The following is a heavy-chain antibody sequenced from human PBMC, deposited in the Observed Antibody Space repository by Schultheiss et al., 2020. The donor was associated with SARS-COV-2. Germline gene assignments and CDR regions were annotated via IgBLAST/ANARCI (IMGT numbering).Heavy chain of an antibody. J-gene: IGHJ4*02. D-gene: IGHD4-23*01. V-gene: IGHV3-23*01. CDR2: ISGSATST. Sequence: GGSLRLSCAASGFTFSSYAMSWVRQAPGKGLEWVSAISGSATSTYYADSVRGRSTISRDNSKSTLYLQMNSLRAEDTAIYYCARADDYGGNSLDHWGQGTLVTVSS. CDR3: ARADDYGGNSLDH. CDR1: GFTFSSYA.